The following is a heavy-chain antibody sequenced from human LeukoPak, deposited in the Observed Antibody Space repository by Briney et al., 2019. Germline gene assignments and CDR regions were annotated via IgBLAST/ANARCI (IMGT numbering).Heavy chain of an antibody. V-gene: IGHV1-18*01. D-gene: IGHD6-13*01. CDR3: ARDPGSSSWALDY. CDR1: GYTFTSYG. Sequence: ASVKVSCKASGYTFTSYGISWVRQAPGQGLEWMGWISAYNGNTNYAQKLQGRVTMTTDTSTSTAYVELRSLRSDDTAVYYCARDPGSSSWALDYWGQGTLVTVSS. J-gene: IGHJ4*02. CDR2: ISAYNGNT.